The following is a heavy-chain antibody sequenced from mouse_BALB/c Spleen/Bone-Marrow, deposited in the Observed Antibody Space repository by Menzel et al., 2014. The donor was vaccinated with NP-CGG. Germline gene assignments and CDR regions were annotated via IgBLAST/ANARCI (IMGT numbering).Heavy chain of an antibody. V-gene: IGHV1-87*01. CDR2: IYPGDGDT. CDR1: GYTFTSYW. CDR3: ARGDYGSSYDYAMDY. Sequence: VQLQQSGAELARPGASVKLSCKASGYTFTSYWMQWVKQRPGQGLEWIGAIYPGDGDTRYTQKFKGRATLTADKSSSTAYMQLGSLAAEDSAVYYCARGDYGSSYDYAMDYWGQGTSVPVSS. J-gene: IGHJ4*01. D-gene: IGHD1-1*01.